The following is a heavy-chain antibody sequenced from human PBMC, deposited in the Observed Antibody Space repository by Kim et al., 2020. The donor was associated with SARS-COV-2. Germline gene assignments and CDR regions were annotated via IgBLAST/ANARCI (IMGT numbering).Heavy chain of an antibody. V-gene: IGHV4-39*02. CDR1: GGSISSSSYY. D-gene: IGHD5-12*01. J-gene: IGHJ6*03. CDR2: IYYSGST. Sequence: SETLSLTCTVSGGSISSSSYYWGWIRQPPGKGLEWIGSIYYSGSTYYNPSLKSRVTISVDTSKNQFSLKLSSVTAADTAVYYCAREVRYAGYYYYYMDVWGKGTTVTVSS. CDR3: AREVRYAGYYYYYMDV.